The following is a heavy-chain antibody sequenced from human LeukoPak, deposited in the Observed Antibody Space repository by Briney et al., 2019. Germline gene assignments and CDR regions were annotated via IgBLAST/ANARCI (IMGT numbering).Heavy chain of an antibody. V-gene: IGHV3-30*03. CDR2: ISYDGSNK. J-gene: IGHJ4*02. D-gene: IGHD6-13*01. CDR1: GFTFSSYG. Sequence: PGRSLRLSCAASGFTFSSYGMHWVRQAPGKGLEWVAVISYDGSNKYYADSVKGRFTISRDNAKNSLYLQMNSLRAEDTAVYYCARAVEGAAAAYWGQGTLVTVSS. CDR3: ARAVEGAAAAY.